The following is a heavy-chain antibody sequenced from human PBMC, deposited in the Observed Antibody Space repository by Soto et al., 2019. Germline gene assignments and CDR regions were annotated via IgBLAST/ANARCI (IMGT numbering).Heavy chain of an antibody. CDR2: ISAYNGNK. CDR3: ARDLNLGLAAG. D-gene: IGHD6-13*01. J-gene: IGHJ4*02. V-gene: IGHV1-18*01. Sequence: ASVKVSCKASGYTFTSYGISWVRQAPGQGLEWMGWISAYNGNKKYAQKFQGRVTMTTDTSTSTAYMELRSLRSGDTAVYYCARDLNLGLAAGWGQGTLVTVSS. CDR1: GYTFTSYG.